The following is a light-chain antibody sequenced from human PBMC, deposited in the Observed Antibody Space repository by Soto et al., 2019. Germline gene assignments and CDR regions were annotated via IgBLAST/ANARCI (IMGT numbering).Light chain of an antibody. CDR1: QSVSSY. Sequence: EIVLTQSPGTLSLSPGERATLSCRASQSVSSYLVWYQQKPGQAPRLLIYGASSRATGIPDRFSGSGSGTDFTLTISRLEPEDFAVYYCQQYGSLPRTFGQGTKVEIK. CDR3: QQYGSLPRT. V-gene: IGKV3-20*01. CDR2: GAS. J-gene: IGKJ1*01.